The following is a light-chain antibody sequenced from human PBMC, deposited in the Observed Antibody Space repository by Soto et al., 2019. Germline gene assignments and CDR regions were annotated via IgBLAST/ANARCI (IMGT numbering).Light chain of an antibody. CDR2: AAF. CDR3: QQYYSYSPLT. CDR1: QSISSY. Sequence: DIQMTQSPSTLSASVGDRVTITCRASQSISSYLNWYQQKPGKAPKLLIYAAFSLQSGVPSRFSGSGSGTEFTLTISSLQPDDFTTYYCQQYYSYSPLTFGGGTKVDI. V-gene: IGKV1-5*01. J-gene: IGKJ4*01.